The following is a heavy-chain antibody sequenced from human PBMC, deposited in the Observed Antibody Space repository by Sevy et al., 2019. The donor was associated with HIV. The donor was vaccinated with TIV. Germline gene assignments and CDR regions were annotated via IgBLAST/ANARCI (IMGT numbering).Heavy chain of an antibody. CDR1: GFSFYTYA. CDR2: FTDNGAKT. Sequence: GGSLRLSCPTSGFSFYTYAMTWVRLAPVKGLEWVASFTDNGAKTFYADSVKGRFTISRDNSQSTLFLHMNSLRGDDTAVYFCAKTEYTSGWFYWGQGTLVTVSS. V-gene: IGHV3-23*01. J-gene: IGHJ4*02. CDR3: AKTEYTSGWFY. D-gene: IGHD6-19*01.